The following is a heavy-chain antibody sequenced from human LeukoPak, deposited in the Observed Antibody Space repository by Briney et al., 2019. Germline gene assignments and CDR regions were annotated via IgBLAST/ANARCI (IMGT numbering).Heavy chain of an antibody. CDR3: ARALIGYYFDY. Sequence: PGGSLRLSCAASGFTFSSYGVSWVRQAPGKGLEWVSSVSNSGDYIHYADSVKGRFTISRDNSKNSLYLQMNSLRAEDTAVYYCARALIGYYFDYWGQGTLVTVSS. D-gene: IGHD2-8*01. V-gene: IGHV3-21*06. CDR1: GFTFSSYG. J-gene: IGHJ4*02. CDR2: VSNSGDYI.